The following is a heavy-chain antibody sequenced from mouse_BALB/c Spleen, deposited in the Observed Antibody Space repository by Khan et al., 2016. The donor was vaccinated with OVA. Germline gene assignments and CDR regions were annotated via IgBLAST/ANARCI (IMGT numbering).Heavy chain of an antibody. D-gene: IGHD2-1*01. Sequence: VQLQESGAELVKPGASVKLSCKTPGYTFTNYWIQWVKQRPGQGLGWIGQIFPGTGTTYYNENFKAKATLTLDTSSSTAYMQLSSLTSEDSAVYYCARGYFGNYEFAYWGQGTLVTVSA. CDR1: GYTFTNYW. CDR3: ARGYFGNYEFAY. J-gene: IGHJ3*01. V-gene: IGHV1S132*01. CDR2: IFPGTGTT.